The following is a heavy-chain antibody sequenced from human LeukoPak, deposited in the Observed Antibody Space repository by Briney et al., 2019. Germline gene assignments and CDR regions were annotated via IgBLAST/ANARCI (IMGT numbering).Heavy chain of an antibody. J-gene: IGHJ4*02. D-gene: IGHD2-15*01. V-gene: IGHV3-30-3*01. CDR1: GFTFSIYA. CDR3: ANSIRFYCSGGSCSGDGFVY. CDR2: ISYDGIDK. Sequence: PGGSLRLSCAASGFTFSIYAMHWVRQAPGKGLEWVAVISYDGIDKYYADSVKGRFTISRDNSKNTMYLQMNSLRAEDTAVYYCANSIRFYCSGGSCSGDGFVYWGRGTLVTVSS.